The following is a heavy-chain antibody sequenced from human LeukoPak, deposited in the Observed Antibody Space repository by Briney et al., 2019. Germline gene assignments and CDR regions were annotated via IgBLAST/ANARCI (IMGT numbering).Heavy chain of an antibody. CDR3: AREVPYSSGWYGGSYYYYYMDV. CDR1: GFTFSSFW. D-gene: IGHD6-19*01. CDR2: IKQDGSEK. J-gene: IGHJ6*03. V-gene: IGHV3-7*01. Sequence: PGGSLRLSCAASGFTFSSFWMSWVRQAPGKGLEWVANIKQDGSEKYYVDSVKGRFTISRDNAKNSLYLQMNSLRAEDTAVYYCAREVPYSSGWYGGSYYYYYMDVWGKGTTVTISS.